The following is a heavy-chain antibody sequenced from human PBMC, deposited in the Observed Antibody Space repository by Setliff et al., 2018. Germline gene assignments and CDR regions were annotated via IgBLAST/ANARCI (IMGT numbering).Heavy chain of an antibody. CDR2: IKQDGSEK. V-gene: IGHV3-7*01. CDR1: GFTFSSYW. CDR3: ARDHAYGSRFYYYYYGMDV. D-gene: IGHD3-10*01. Sequence: GGSLRLSCAASGFTFSSYWMSWVRQPPGKGLEWVANIKQDGSEKYYVDSVKGRFTISRDNAKNSLYLQMNSLRAEDTAVYYCARDHAYGSRFYYYYYGMDVWGQGTTVTVSS. J-gene: IGHJ6*02.